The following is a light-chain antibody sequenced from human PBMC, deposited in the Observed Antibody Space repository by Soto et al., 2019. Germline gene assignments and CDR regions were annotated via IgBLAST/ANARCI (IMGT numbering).Light chain of an antibody. CDR1: QSISSN. Sequence: EIVMTQSPATLSVSPGERATLSCRASQSISSNLAWYQQTPGQALRLLIYGSSTRATGIPARFTGSGSGTEFTLTISSLQSEDFAVYYCQQYDNWPQTFGQGTKVEIE. V-gene: IGKV3-15*01. CDR3: QQYDNWPQT. J-gene: IGKJ1*01. CDR2: GSS.